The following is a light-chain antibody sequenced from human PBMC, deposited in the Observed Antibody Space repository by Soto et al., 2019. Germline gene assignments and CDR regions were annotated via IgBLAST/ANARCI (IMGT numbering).Light chain of an antibody. J-gene: IGKJ1*01. CDR3: QQYTNWPSWT. CDR2: GAS. CDR1: QSVNSY. V-gene: IGKV3-15*01. Sequence: EKVMTQSPATLSMSPGERATLSCRASQSVNSYLAWYQQKPGQAPRLLIYGASTRATGIPDRFIGSGSGTEFNLTISSRQSEDFAVYYCQQYTNWPSWTFGQGTKVEI.